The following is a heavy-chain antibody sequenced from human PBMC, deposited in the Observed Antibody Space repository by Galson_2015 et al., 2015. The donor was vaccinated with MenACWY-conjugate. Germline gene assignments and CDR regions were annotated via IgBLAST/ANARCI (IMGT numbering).Heavy chain of an antibody. CDR3: TRVKWELRKSAFDY. D-gene: IGHD1-26*01. J-gene: IGHJ4*02. V-gene: IGHV3-74*01. CDR1: GFTLSSYW. Sequence: SLRLSCAASGFTLSSYWMHWVRQVPGKGLVWVSRINPDGSGTTYADSVKGRFTISRDNAKNTLYLQMNSLRAEDTAVYYCTRVKWELRKSAFDYRGQGTLVIVSS. CDR2: INPDGSGT.